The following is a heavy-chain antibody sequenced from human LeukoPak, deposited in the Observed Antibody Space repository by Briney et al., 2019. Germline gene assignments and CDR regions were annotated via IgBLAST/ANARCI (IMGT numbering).Heavy chain of an antibody. D-gene: IGHD6-13*01. Sequence: GGSLRLSCAASGFTFSSYAMSWVRQAPGKGLEWVSAISGSGVSTYSADSVKGRFTTSRDNSKNTLYLQMNSLRAEDTAVYYCAKVYSSSWDFDYWGQGTLVTVSS. CDR3: AKVYSSSWDFDY. CDR2: ISGSGVST. CDR1: GFTFSSYA. V-gene: IGHV3-23*01. J-gene: IGHJ4*02.